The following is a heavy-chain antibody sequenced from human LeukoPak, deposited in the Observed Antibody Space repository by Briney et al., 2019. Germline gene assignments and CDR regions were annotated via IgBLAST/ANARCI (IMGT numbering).Heavy chain of an antibody. V-gene: IGHV4-59*08. CDR3: ARSSSSWYSDY. D-gene: IGHD6-13*01. J-gene: IGHJ4*02. CDR2: IYYSGST. CDR1: GGSISSYY. Sequence: PSETLSLTCTVSGGSISSYYWSWIRQPPGKGLEWIGYIYYSGSTNYNPSLKSRVTISVDTSKNQFSLKLSSVTAADTAVYYCARSSSSWYSDYWGQGTLVTVSS.